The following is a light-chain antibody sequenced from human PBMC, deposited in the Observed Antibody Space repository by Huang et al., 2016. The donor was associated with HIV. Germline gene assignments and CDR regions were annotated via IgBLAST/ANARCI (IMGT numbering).Light chain of an antibody. V-gene: IGKV1-9*01. J-gene: IGKJ4*01. CDR3: QQFSSYSPLT. CDR1: QGISNS. CDR2: AAS. Sequence: IQLTQSPSSLSASVGDRVTITCRASQGISNSLVWYQQKPGRAPKLLIYAASTLQSGVTSRFSGSGSGTDFTLTISSLQPEDSATYYCQQFSSYSPLTCGGGTKVEIK.